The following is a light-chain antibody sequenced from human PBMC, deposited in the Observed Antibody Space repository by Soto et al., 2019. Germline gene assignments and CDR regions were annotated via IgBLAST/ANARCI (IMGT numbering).Light chain of an antibody. CDR3: QQYYRPPPT. V-gene: IGKV4-1*01. CDR1: QSLLYSSNNENY. Sequence: DIVMTQSPDSLAVSLGERATINRKSSQSLLYSSNNENYLAWYQQKPGQPPKLLIYWASTRESGVPDRFGGSGSETDFTRTISSLQAEDVAVYYCQQYYRPPPTFGQGTKVEIK. CDR2: WAS. J-gene: IGKJ1*01.